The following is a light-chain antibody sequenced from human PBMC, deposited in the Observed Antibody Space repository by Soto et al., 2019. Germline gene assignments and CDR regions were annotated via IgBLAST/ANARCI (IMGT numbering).Light chain of an antibody. V-gene: IGKV3D-15*01. CDR1: QSISTK. CDR3: QEYNNWPPIT. CDR2: GAS. Sequence: ETVMTQSPATLSVSPGERVTLSCRASQSISTKLAWYQQKPGQAPRLLISGASKRATGIPARFSGSGSGTEFTLPISSLQSEDFAVYYRQEYNNWPPITFGQGTRLEIK. J-gene: IGKJ5*01.